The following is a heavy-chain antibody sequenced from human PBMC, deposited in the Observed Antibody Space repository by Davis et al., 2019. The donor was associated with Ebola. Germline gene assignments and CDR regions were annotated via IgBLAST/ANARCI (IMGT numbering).Heavy chain of an antibody. D-gene: IGHD2-21*01. V-gene: IGHV3-30-3*01. CDR1: GFTFSSYW. J-gene: IGHJ1*01. CDR3: ARDLFPVTPPVPFFQH. Sequence: GGSLRLSCAASGFTFSSYWMSWVRQAPGKGLEWVAVISYDGSNKYYADSVKGRFTISRDNSKNTLYLQMNSLRAEDTAVYYCARDLFPVTPPVPFFQHWGQGTLVTVSS. CDR2: ISYDGSNK.